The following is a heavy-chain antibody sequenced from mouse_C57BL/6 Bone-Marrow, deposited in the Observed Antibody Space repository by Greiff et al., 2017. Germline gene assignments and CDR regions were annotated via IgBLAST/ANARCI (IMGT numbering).Heavy chain of an antibody. V-gene: IGHV5-6*02. J-gene: IGHJ1*03. CDR1: GFTFSSYG. Sequence: EVKLMESGGDLVKPGGSLKLSCAASGFTFSSYGMSWVRQTPDKRLEWVATISSGGSYTYYPDSVKGRFTISRDNAKNTLYLQMSSLKSEDTAMYYCATGVYYVLGDFDVWGTGTTVTVSS. CDR2: ISSGGSYT. D-gene: IGHD1-1*01. CDR3: ATGVYYVLGDFDV.